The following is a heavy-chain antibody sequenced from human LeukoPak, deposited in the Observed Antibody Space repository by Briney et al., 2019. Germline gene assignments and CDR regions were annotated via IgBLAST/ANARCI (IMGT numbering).Heavy chain of an antibody. V-gene: IGHV3-9*01. Sequence: GGSLRLSCAASGFTFDDYAMHWVRQAPGKGLEWVSGISWNSGSIDYADSVKGRFTISRDNAKNSLYLQMNSLRAEDTALYFCAKVSRAYCGGDCSTFDYWGQGTLVTVSS. CDR3: AKVSRAYCGGDCSTFDY. CDR1: GFTFDDYA. J-gene: IGHJ4*02. D-gene: IGHD2-21*02. CDR2: ISWNSGSI.